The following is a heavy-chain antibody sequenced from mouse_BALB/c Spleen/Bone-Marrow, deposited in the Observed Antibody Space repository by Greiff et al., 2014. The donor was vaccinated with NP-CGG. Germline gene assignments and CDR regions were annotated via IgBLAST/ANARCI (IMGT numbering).Heavy chain of an antibody. CDR3: ARDSSGYFDY. Sequence: EVKVEESGGGLVKPGGSPKLSCAASGFTFSYYAMSWVRQSPEKSLEWVAEISSGGSYTYYPDTVTGRFTISRDNAKNTLYLEMSSLRSEDAAMYYCARDSSGYFDYWGQGTTLTVSS. CDR2: ISSGGSYT. D-gene: IGHD3-1*01. J-gene: IGHJ2*01. CDR1: GFTFSYYA. V-gene: IGHV5-9-4*01.